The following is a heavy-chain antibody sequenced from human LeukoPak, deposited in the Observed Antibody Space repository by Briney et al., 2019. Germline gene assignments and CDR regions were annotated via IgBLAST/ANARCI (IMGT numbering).Heavy chain of an antibody. D-gene: IGHD5-18*01. CDR1: GFPFETNA. CDR2: IGNTET. J-gene: IGHJ4*02. V-gene: IGHV3-23*01. CDR3: AKDWIQFNRVFDCFDS. Sequence: PGGSLRLSCATSGFPFETNAMSWVRQAPGKGLEWVATIGNTETFYAYSVTGRFTISRDNSKNTINLQMNRLRVENTAIYYCAKDWIQFNRVFDCFDSWVRGTLVTVSS.